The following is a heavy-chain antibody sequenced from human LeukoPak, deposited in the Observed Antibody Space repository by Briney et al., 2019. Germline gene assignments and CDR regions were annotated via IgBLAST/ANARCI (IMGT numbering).Heavy chain of an antibody. CDR1: GFTFSSFA. V-gene: IGHV3-64*04. J-gene: IGHJ4*02. CDR3: ARDRDILVVPAASSGFDY. Sequence: GGSLRLSCSASGFTFSSFAMHWVRQAPGKGLEYVSAISSSGGSTYYADSVKGRFTISRDNSKNTLYLQMNSLRAEDTAVYYCARDRDILVVPAASSGFDYWGQGTLVTVSS. CDR2: ISSSGGST. D-gene: IGHD2-2*01.